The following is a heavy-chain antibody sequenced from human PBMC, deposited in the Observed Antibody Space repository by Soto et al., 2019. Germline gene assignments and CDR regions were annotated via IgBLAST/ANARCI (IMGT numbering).Heavy chain of an antibody. D-gene: IGHD3-3*01. V-gene: IGHV4-59*01. CDR3: ARGVESSPPRY. Sequence: QVQLQESGPGQVKPSETLSLTCTISGGSISVYYWSWVRQPPGHELEWIGYIYASGSPYYNPSLRRPVTISADTSKNQDTLKLTSPAAADTAVYYCARGVESSPPRYWGRGTLVTVSS. CDR1: GGSISVYY. CDR2: IYASGSP. J-gene: IGHJ4*02.